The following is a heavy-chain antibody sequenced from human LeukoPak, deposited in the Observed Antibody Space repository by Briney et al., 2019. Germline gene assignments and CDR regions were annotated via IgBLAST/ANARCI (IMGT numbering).Heavy chain of an antibody. CDR3: ASQIAAYYYDSSGYGSYAFDI. J-gene: IGHJ3*02. CDR1: GGTFSSYA. V-gene: IGHV1-69*04. Sequence: GSPVKVSCKASGGTFSSYAISWVRQAPGQGLEWMGRIIPILGIANYAQKFQGRVTITADESTSTAYMELSSLRSEDTAVYYCASQIAAYYYDSSGYGSYAFDIWGQGTMVTVSS. D-gene: IGHD3-22*01. CDR2: IIPILGIA.